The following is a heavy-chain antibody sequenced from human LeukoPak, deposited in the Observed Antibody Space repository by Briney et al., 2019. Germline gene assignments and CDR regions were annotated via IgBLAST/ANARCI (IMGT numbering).Heavy chain of an antibody. V-gene: IGHV1-18*01. Sequence: ASVKVSCKASGYTFTSYGISWVRQAPGQGLEWMGWISAYNGNTNYAQKLQGRVTMTTDTSTSTAYMELRSLRSDDTAVYYRARMVRGVMKLYYFDYWGQGTLVTVSS. CDR1: GYTFTSYG. D-gene: IGHD3-10*01. CDR3: ARMVRGVMKLYYFDY. CDR2: ISAYNGNT. J-gene: IGHJ4*02.